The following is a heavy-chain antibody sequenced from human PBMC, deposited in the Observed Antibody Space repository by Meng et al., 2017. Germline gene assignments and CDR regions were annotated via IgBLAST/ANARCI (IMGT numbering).Heavy chain of an antibody. CDR1: GYTFTGYY. D-gene: IGHD6-25*01. Sequence: QEQVVQSGAEVKKPGVSVKVSCKASGYTFTGYYMHWVRQAPGQGLEWMGWINPNSGGTNYAQKFQGRVTMTRDTSISTAYMELSRLRSDDTVVYYCARGGYSSGVRVRHWFDPWGQGTLVTVSS. V-gene: IGHV1-2*02. J-gene: IGHJ5*02. CDR3: ARGGYSSGVRVRHWFDP. CDR2: INPNSGGT.